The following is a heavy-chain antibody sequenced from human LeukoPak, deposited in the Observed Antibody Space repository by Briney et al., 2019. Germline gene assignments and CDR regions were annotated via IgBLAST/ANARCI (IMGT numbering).Heavy chain of an antibody. CDR3: ARDLDYYDSSGYYEDAFDI. J-gene: IGHJ3*02. D-gene: IGHD3-22*01. V-gene: IGHV4-59*01. CDR1: GGSISSYY. Sequence: TASETLSLTCTVSGGSISSYYWSWIRQPPGKGLEWIGYIYYSGSTNYNPSLKSRVTISVDTSKNQFSLKLSSVTAADTAVYYCARDLDYYDSSGYYEDAFDIWGQGTMVTVSS. CDR2: IYYSGST.